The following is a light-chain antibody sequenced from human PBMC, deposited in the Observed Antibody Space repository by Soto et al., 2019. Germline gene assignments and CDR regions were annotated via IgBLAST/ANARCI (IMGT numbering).Light chain of an antibody. J-gene: IGLJ1*01. CDR2: DVS. CDR1: SSDVGGYNY. V-gene: IGLV2-14*01. Sequence: QSALTQPASVSGSPGQSITISCTGTSSDVGGYNYVSWYQQHPGKAPKLMIYDVSNRPSGVSNRFSGSKSGNTASLTISGLQAEDEADYYCSSYTSSSTRCVFGPGTKLTVL. CDR3: SSYTSSSTRCV.